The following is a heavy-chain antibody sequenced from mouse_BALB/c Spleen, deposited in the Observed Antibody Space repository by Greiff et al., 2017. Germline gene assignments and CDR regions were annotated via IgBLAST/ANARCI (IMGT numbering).Heavy chain of an antibody. CDR3: ARCGSGYDYAMDY. D-gene: IGHD3-1*01. Sequence: DVMLVESGGGLVQPGGSRKLSCAASGFTFSSFGMHWVRQAPEKGLEWVAYISSGSSTIYYADTVKGRFTISRDNPKNTLFLQMTSLRSEDTAMYYCARCGSGYDYAMDYWGQGTSVTVSS. J-gene: IGHJ4*01. V-gene: IGHV5-17*02. CDR1: GFTFSSFG. CDR2: ISSGSSTI.